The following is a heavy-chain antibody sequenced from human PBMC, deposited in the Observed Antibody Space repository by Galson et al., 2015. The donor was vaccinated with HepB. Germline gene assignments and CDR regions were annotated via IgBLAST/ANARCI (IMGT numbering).Heavy chain of an antibody. D-gene: IGHD3-10*01. J-gene: IGHJ4*02. CDR1: GDSVSSNSAA. CDR2: TYYRSEWYN. V-gene: IGHV6-1*01. CDR3: ARVELLWFGELLYQAYYFDY. Sequence: CAISGDSVSSNSAAWNWIRQSPSRGLEWLGKTYYRSEWYNDYAVSVKSRITINPDTSKNQFSLQLNSVTPEDTAVYYCARVELLWFGELLYQAYYFDYWGQGTLVTVSS.